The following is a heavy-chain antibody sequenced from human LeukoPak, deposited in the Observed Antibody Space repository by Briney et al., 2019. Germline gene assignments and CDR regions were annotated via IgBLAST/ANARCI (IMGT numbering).Heavy chain of an antibody. CDR1: GFTFESYT. CDR2: VSYGGSNK. CDR3: ARDPTSGYYGSGSLDY. D-gene: IGHD3-10*01. V-gene: IGHV3-30-3*01. Sequence: PGTSLRLSCAASGFTFESYTIHWVRQAPGKGLEWVALVSYGGSNKYYADSVKGRFTISRDNSKNTLYLQMNSLRAEDTAVYYCARDPTSGYYGSGSLDYWGQGTLVTVSS. J-gene: IGHJ4*02.